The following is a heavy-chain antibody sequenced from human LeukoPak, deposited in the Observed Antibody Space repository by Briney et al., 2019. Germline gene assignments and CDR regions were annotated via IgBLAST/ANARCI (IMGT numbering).Heavy chain of an antibody. D-gene: IGHD6-13*01. CDR2: IIPILGIA. CDR1: GGTFSSYA. J-gene: IGHJ6*02. Sequence: GGSVKVSCKASGGTFSSYAISWVRQAPGQGLEWMGRIIPILGIANYAQKFQGRVTITADKSTSTAYMELSSLRSEDTAVYYCAVGIAAAGTWTRAYYYGMDVWGQGTTVTVSS. CDR3: AVGIAAAGTWTRAYYYGMDV. V-gene: IGHV1-69*04.